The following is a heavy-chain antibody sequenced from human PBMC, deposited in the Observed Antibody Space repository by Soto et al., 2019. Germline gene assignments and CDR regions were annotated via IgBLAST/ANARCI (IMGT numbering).Heavy chain of an antibody. Sequence: QVQLQESGPGLVKPSETLSLTCTVSGGSVSSGSFYWGWIRQPPGKGLEWIGHIYDSGNTNYNPSLKRRVPILADTPKNQLSLKLSSVTAADTAMYCCARIYSWGSGRGRSMDVWGQGTTVIVS. D-gene: IGHD3-16*01. CDR1: GGSVSSGSFY. J-gene: IGHJ6*02. CDR3: ARIYSWGSGRGRSMDV. V-gene: IGHV4-61*01. CDR2: IYDSGNT.